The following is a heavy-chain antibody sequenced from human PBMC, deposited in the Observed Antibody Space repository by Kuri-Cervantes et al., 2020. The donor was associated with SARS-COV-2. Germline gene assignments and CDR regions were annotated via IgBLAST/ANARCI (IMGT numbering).Heavy chain of an antibody. V-gene: IGHV4-39*01. J-gene: IGHJ6*02. D-gene: IGHD3-3*02. Sequence: SETLSLTCTVSGGSISSSSYYWGWIRQPPGKGLEWIGSIYYSGSTYYNPSLKSRVTISVDTSKSQFSLKLSSVTAADTAVYYCARGVIPDRPRDRVFGGSISKSSPHYFGMDVWGQGTTVTVSS. CDR3: ARGVIPDRPRDRVFGGSISKSSPHYFGMDV. CDR1: GGSISSSSYY. CDR2: IYYSGST.